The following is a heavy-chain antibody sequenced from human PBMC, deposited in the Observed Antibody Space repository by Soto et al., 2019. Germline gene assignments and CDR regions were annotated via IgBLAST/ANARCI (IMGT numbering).Heavy chain of an antibody. V-gene: IGHV3-7*01. Sequence: EVQLVESGGGLVQPGGSLRVSCAAAGFSFSDYWMTWVRQVPGKGLEWVANIKQDGSEKYYADSVKGRFTISRDNAKSSLYVQLSSLRAEDTAVYYCARLRAGRTAASYYDYMDVWGKGTTVTVSS. J-gene: IGHJ6*03. D-gene: IGHD2-2*01. CDR2: IKQDGSEK. CDR3: ARLRAGRTAASYYDYMDV. CDR1: GFSFSDYW.